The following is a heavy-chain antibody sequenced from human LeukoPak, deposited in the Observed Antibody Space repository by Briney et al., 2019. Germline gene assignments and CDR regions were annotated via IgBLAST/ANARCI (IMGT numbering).Heavy chain of an antibody. CDR3: ATAGDRTTGYYYYMDV. Sequence: ASVKVSCKASGYTFTSYAMHWVRQAPGQRLEWMGWINAGNGNTKYSQKFQGRVTMTEDTSTDTAYMELSSLRSEDTAVYYCATAGDRTTGYYYYMDVWGKGTTVTVSS. V-gene: IGHV1-3*01. J-gene: IGHJ6*03. D-gene: IGHD4-11*01. CDR2: INAGNGNT. CDR1: GYTFTSYA.